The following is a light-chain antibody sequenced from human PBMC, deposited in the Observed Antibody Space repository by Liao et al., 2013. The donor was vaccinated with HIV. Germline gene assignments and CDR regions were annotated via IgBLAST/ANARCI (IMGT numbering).Light chain of an antibody. J-gene: IGLJ2*01. CDR2: QHT. V-gene: IGLV3-1*01. CDR1: KLGDKR. Sequence: SYELTQSPSVSVSPGQTASISCSGDKLGDKRASWYQQKPGQSPVLVIYQHTKRPSGIPERFSGSNSGNTATLTISGTQAMDEADYYCQTWDSSIVIFGGGTKLTVL. CDR3: QTWDSSIVI.